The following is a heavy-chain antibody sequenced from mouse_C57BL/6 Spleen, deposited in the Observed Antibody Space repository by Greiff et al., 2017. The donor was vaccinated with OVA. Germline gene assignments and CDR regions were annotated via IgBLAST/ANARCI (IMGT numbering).Heavy chain of an antibody. Sequence: EVHLVESGPGLVKPSQSLSLTCSVTGYSITSGYYWNWIRQFPGNKLEWMGYISYDGSNNYNPYLKNRISITRDTSKNQFFLKLNSVTTEYTATYYCASTPSTYGSSLYYFDYWGQGTTLTVSS. D-gene: IGHD1-1*01. J-gene: IGHJ2*01. CDR2: ISYDGSN. CDR1: GYSITSGYY. V-gene: IGHV3-6*01. CDR3: ASTPSTYGSSLYYFDY.